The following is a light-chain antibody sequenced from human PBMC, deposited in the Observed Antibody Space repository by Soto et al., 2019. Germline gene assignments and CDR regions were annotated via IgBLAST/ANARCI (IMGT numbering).Light chain of an antibody. J-gene: IGKJ3*01. Sequence: DIPMTQSPSSLSASVGDRVTITCRASQGIANYLAWYQQKPGEAPKLLIYAASTLHSGVPSRLSGSGSGKDFTLTISSLQPEDVATYYCQKFESAPWAFGPGTKVDIK. V-gene: IGKV1-27*01. CDR3: QKFESAPWA. CDR1: QGIANY. CDR2: AAS.